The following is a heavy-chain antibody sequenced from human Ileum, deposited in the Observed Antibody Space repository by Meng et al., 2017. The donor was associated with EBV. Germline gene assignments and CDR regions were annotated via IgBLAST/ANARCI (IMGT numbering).Heavy chain of an antibody. D-gene: IGHD6-19*01. CDR3: ARGARLAPFDY. V-gene: IGHV6-1*01. CDR2: TYHRSKWYN. Sequence: QRLQQQYAPGLLPHSQTLPLISAISEDSASTSSASWNWIRQSPSRGLEWLRRTYHRSKWYNEYAVTVKSRITINADTSKNQFSLQLNSVTPEDTAVYYCARGARLAPFDYWGQGTLVTVSS. CDR1: EDSASTSSAS. J-gene: IGHJ4*02.